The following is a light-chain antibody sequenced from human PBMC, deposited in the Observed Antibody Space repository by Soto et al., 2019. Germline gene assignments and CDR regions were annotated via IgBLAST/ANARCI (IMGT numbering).Light chain of an antibody. CDR1: SGYSTYK. J-gene: IGLJ3*02. V-gene: IGLV9-49*01. CDR2: VGTGGIVG. CDR3: GGDHGSGSEFVLV. Sequence: QSVLTQPPSASASLGASGTLTCTLSSGYSTYKGDGYQQRPGKGPRFLMRVGTGGIVGSKGDGIPDRFSALGSGLDRYLTIENIPVEDGGDFRCGGDHGSGSEFVLVFGGGTKLTV.